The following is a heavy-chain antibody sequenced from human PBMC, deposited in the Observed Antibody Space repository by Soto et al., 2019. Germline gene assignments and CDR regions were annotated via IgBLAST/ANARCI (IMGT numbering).Heavy chain of an antibody. Sequence: SETLSLTCSVSGYSVTSSDYYWAWIRQPPGKGLEWIGSMFYSGLTYYNPSLKSRVTLSVDTSKNQFSVRLNSVTAADTAVYYCAPLSVSLSGPYGIHVWGQGTTVTVYS. J-gene: IGHJ6*02. D-gene: IGHD2-15*01. V-gene: IGHV4-39*01. CDR1: GYSVTSSDYY. CDR2: MFYSGLT. CDR3: APLSVSLSGPYGIHV.